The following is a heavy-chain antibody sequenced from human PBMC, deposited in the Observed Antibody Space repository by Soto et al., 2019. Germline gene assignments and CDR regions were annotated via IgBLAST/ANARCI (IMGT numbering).Heavy chain of an antibody. CDR2: INHSGST. J-gene: IGHJ5*02. D-gene: IGHD2-2*01. V-gene: IGHV4-34*01. CDR3: ASRRSVVVPAAIWDWFDP. CDR1: GGSFSGYY. Sequence: KPSETLSLTCAVYGGSFSGYYWSWIRQPPGKGLEWIREINHSGSTNYNPSLKSRVTISVDTSKNQFSLKLSSVTAADTAVYYCASRRSVVVPAAIWDWFDPWGQGTLVTVSS.